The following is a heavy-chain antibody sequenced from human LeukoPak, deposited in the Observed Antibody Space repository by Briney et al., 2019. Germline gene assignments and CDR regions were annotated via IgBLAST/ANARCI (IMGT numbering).Heavy chain of an antibody. Sequence: GGSLRLSCAASGFTFDDYGMSWVRPAPGKGLEWVSGINWNGGSTGYADSVKGRFTISRDNAKNSLYLQMNSLRAEDTALYYCARARRVYYDSSGYYFDYWGQGTLVTVSS. CDR1: GFTFDDYG. CDR3: ARARRVYYDSSGYYFDY. D-gene: IGHD3-22*01. V-gene: IGHV3-20*04. CDR2: INWNGGST. J-gene: IGHJ4*02.